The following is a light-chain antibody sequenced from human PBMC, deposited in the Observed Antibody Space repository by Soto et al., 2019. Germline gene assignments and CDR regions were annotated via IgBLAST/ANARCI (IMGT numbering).Light chain of an antibody. J-gene: IGKJ5*01. CDR1: QSINSD. CDR2: GAS. CDR3: QQYGSSPRT. Sequence: EIVITQSPSTLAVSPGETTRLSCRASQSINSDVAWYQQKLGQTPRLLIYGASSRATGIPDRFSGSGSGTDFTLTISRLEPEDFAVYYCQQYGSSPRTFGQGTRLEIK. V-gene: IGKV3-20*01.